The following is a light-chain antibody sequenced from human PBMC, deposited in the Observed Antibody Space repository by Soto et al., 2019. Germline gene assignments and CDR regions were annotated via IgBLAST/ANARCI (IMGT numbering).Light chain of an antibody. Sequence: QSVLTQPASVSGSPGQSITISCTGTSSDVGGSNYVSWYQHHPGKAPKLMIYEVSNRPSGVSNRFSGSKSGNTACLTISGLQAEDEADYYCSSYTSSSTLYVFGTGTELTVL. CDR3: SSYTSSSTLYV. CDR1: SSDVGGSNY. V-gene: IGLV2-14*01. J-gene: IGLJ1*01. CDR2: EVS.